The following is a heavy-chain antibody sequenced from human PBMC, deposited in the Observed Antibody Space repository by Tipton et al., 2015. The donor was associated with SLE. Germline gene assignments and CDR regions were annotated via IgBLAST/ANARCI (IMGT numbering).Heavy chain of an antibody. J-gene: IGHJ6*03. Sequence: QLVQSGAEVKKPGASVKISCRASGNPFTSHSIHWVRQAPGQGLEWMGMINPSGGHTTYAQRFQGRVTMTRDTSTSSVYMELSSLRSDDTAVYYCARLGDWDQYYYMDVWGKGTTVTVSS. V-gene: IGHV1-46*01. CDR3: ARLGDWDQYYYMDV. CDR2: INPSGGHT. CDR1: GNPFTSHS. D-gene: IGHD3-16*01.